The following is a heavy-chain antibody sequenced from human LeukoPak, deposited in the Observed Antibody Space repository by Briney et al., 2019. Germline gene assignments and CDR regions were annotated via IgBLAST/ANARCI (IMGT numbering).Heavy chain of an antibody. CDR1: GGTFSRYA. Sequence: SVKVSCKASGGTFSRYAISWMRHGPGQGLEWMGRIIPILGIANYAQKFQGRVTITADKSTSTAYMELSSLRSEDTAVYYCARDRVGYCSGGSCLLGNYWGQGTLVTVSS. D-gene: IGHD2-15*01. CDR3: ARDRVGYCSGGSCLLGNY. V-gene: IGHV1-69*04. CDR2: IIPILGIA. J-gene: IGHJ4*02.